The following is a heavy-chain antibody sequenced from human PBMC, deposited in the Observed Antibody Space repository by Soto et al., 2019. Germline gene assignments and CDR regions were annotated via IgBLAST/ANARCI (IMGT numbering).Heavy chain of an antibody. CDR2: IYYSGST. CDR3: AGNYGSGCYPTYFDY. CDR1: GGSISSYY. V-gene: IGHV4-59*01. J-gene: IGHJ4*02. D-gene: IGHD3-10*01. Sequence: SETLSLTCTVSGGSISSYYWSWIRQPPGKGLEWIGYIYYSGSTNYNPSLKSRVTISVDTSKNQFSLKLSSVTAADTAVYYCAGNYGSGCYPTYFDYWGQGTLVTVSS.